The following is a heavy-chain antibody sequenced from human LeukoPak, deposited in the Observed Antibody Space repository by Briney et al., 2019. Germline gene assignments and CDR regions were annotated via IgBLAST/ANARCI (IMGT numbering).Heavy chain of an antibody. CDR2: INHSGST. Sequence: SETLSLTCAVYGESFSVYYWSWIRQPPGKGLEWIGEINHSGSTNYSPSLKSRVTISVDTSRKQFSLKLKSVTAADTAVYYCARSGVSYYFFDNWDQGTLVTVSS. CDR1: GESFSVYY. D-gene: IGHD3-10*01. CDR3: ARSGVSYYFFDN. J-gene: IGHJ4*02. V-gene: IGHV4-34*01.